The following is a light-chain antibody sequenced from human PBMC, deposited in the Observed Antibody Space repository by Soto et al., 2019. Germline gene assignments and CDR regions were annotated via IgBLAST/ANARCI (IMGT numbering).Light chain of an antibody. CDR1: SSDVGRYSL. CDR2: EDH. V-gene: IGLV2-23*01. J-gene: IGLJ1*01. CDR3: CSYAGSNTWV. Sequence: QSVLTQPASVSGSPGQSITISCTGTSSDVGRYSLVSWYQQHPGKAPKLMISEDHKRPSGVSNRFSGSKSCNTASLTISELQTEDEADYYCCSYAGSNTWVFGTGTKVTVL.